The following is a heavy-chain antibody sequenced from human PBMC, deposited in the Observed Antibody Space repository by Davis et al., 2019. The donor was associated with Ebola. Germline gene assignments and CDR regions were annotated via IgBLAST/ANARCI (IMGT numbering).Heavy chain of an antibody. V-gene: IGHV3-23*01. Sequence: GGSLRLSCAASGFTFSNYGMSWVRQAPGKGLEWVSTISASGGSTYYADSVKGRFTISRDNSKNTLYLQMNSLTVEDTAVYYCAKGGSGWPSDYSYGMGVWGKGTTVTVSS. J-gene: IGHJ6*04. D-gene: IGHD6-19*01. CDR3: AKGGSGWPSDYSYGMGV. CDR2: ISASGGST. CDR1: GFTFSNYG.